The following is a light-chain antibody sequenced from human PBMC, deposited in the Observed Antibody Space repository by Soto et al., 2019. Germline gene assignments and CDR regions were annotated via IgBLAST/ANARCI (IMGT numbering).Light chain of an antibody. V-gene: IGLV2-14*03. CDR3: SSYISTSTLIV. Sequence: QSALTQPASVSGSPGHSITISCSGTSSDVGGYNYVSWYQQHPGKAPKLMIYDVSNRPSGVSNRFSGSKSGNTASLPISGLQAEDEADYYCSSYISTSTLIVFGTGTKLTVL. J-gene: IGLJ1*01. CDR1: SSDVGGYNY. CDR2: DVS.